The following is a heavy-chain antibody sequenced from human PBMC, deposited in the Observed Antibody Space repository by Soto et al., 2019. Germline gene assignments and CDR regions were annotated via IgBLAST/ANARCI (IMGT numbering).Heavy chain of an antibody. Sequence: EVQLLESGGGLVQPGGSLRLSCAASGFTFSSYAMSWVRQAPGKGLEWVSAISGSGGSTYYADSVKGRFTISRDNSKNPLYLQMNSLRAEDTAVYYCANPVDYVGAFDIWGQGTMVTVSS. CDR2: ISGSGGST. CDR1: GFTFSSYA. J-gene: IGHJ3*02. V-gene: IGHV3-23*01. D-gene: IGHD4-17*01. CDR3: ANPVDYVGAFDI.